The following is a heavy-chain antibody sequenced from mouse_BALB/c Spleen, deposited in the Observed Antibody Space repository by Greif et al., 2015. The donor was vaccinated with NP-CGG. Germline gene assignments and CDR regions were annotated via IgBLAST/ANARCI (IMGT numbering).Heavy chain of an antibody. V-gene: IGHV2-9*02. D-gene: IGHD2-1*01. Sequence: VMLVESGPGLVAPSQSLSITCTVSGFSLTSYGVHWVRQPPGKGLEWLGVIWAGGSTNYNSALMSRLSISKDNSKSXVFLKMNSLQTDDTAMYYCARGGGNSYYAMDYWGQGTSVTVSS. J-gene: IGHJ4*01. CDR2: IWAGGST. CDR1: GFSLTSYG. CDR3: ARGGGNSYYAMDY.